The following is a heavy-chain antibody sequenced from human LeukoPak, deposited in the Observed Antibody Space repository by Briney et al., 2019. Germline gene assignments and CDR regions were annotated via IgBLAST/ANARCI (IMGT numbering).Heavy chain of an antibody. J-gene: IGHJ4*02. D-gene: IGHD3-22*01. CDR3: AKDQVWIVVGSFDY. CDR2: ISGSGGST. V-gene: IGHV3-23*01. CDR1: GFTFSSYA. Sequence: GGSLRLSCAASGFTFSSYAMSWVRQAPGKGLECVSGISGSGGSTYYADSVKGRFTISRDNSKNTLYLQMTSLRAEDTAVYYCAKDQVWIVVGSFDYWGQGTLVTVSS.